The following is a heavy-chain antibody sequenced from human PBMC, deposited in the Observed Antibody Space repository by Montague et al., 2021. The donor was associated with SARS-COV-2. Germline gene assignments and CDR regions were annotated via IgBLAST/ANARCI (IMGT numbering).Heavy chain of an antibody. V-gene: IGHV4-59*02. J-gene: IGHJ4*02. D-gene: IGHD4-23*01. CDR1: GDSVNSNY. Sequence: SETLSLTCSVSGDSVNSNYWSWIRQPPGKGLEWLGYIFYSGSTYNPPPNSRVTMSLDTSKNHFSLHLISVTAADTAAYYYSKASRGYGGDFDSWGQGTLVIVSS. CDR3: SKASRGYGGDFDS. CDR2: IFYSGST.